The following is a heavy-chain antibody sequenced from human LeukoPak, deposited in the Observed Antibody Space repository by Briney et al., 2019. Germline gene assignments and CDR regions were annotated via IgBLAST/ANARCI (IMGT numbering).Heavy chain of an antibody. V-gene: IGHV4-59*01. D-gene: IGHD3-16*01. CDR3: ARVGRGDHTWGSYSFDH. Sequence: SETLSLTCTVSGDFSSSFHWSWIRQPPGKGLEWIAYISYTGSTKYNPSLESRVTISIGTSKNQFSLKLNSVTAADTALYYCARVGRGDHTWGSYSFDHWGQGTLVTVSS. CDR2: ISYTGST. J-gene: IGHJ4*02. CDR1: GDFSSSFH.